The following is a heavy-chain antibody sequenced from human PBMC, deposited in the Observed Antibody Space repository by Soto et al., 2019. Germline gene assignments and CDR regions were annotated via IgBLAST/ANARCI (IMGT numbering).Heavy chain of an antibody. J-gene: IGHJ3*02. D-gene: IGHD3-22*01. V-gene: IGHV3-9*01. CDR1: GFTFEDYA. CDR2: ITWSSNKI. CDR3: VKEKSSPRDSSFPFKDAFDI. Sequence: EVKLVESGGGSVQPGRSLRLSCAASGFTFEDYAMHWVRQAPGKGLEWVSGITWSSNKIGYADSVKGRFTISRDNAKNSLYLQMSSLRAEDAALYYCVKEKSSPRDSSFPFKDAFDIWGQGTMVTVSS.